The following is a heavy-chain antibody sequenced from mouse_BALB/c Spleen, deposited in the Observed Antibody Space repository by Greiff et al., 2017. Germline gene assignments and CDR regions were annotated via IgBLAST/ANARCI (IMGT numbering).Heavy chain of an antibody. CDR1: GYAFTNYL. CDR3: ARDPRGFAY. V-gene: IGHV1-54*01. J-gene: IGHJ3*01. Sequence: VKLQQSGAELVRPGTSVKVSCKASGYAFTNYLIEWVKQRPGQGLEWIGVINPGSGGTNYNEKFKGKATLTADKSSSTAYMQLSSLTSDDSAVYFCARDPRGFAYWGQGTLVTVSA. CDR2: INPGSGGT.